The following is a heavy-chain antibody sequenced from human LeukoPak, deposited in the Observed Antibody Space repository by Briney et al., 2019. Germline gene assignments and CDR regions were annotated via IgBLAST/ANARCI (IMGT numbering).Heavy chain of an antibody. CDR3: ARVGSSWNYYFDY. V-gene: IGHV3-7*03. CDR2: IKQDGSEK. CDR1: GFTFSSYW. D-gene: IGHD6-13*01. J-gene: IGHJ4*02. Sequence: GGSLRLSCAASGFTFSSYWMSWVRQAPGKGLEWVANIKQDGSEKYYVDPVKGRFTISRDNAKNSLYLQMNSLRAEDTAVYYCARVGSSWNYYFDYWGQGTLVTVSS.